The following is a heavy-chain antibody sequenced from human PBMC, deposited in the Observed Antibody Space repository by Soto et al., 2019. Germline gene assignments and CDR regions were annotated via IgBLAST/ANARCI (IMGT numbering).Heavy chain of an antibody. CDR3: ARWPQPRYTADPYAVDV. CDR2: IVPSLDTT. CDR1: GGTFSSSG. V-gene: IGHV1-69*11. Sequence: QVHLVQSGTEVKKPGSSVKVSCKASGGTFSSSGFSWVRQAPGQGLEWMGMIVPSLDTTNYAQQFPARVTMTADEVTSTAYMELRSLRSEDTAVYYCARWPQPRYTADPYAVDVWGQGTRVIVSS. D-gene: IGHD3-16*02. J-gene: IGHJ6*02.